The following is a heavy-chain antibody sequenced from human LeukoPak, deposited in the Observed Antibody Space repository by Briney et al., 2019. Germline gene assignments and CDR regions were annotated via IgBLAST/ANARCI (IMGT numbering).Heavy chain of an antibody. CDR3: ASGPRVITIFGPVPISAFDI. CDR2: MNPNSGNT. J-gene: IGHJ3*02. CDR1: GYTFTSYD. Sequence: ASVKVSCKASGYTFTSYDINWVRQATGQGLEWMGWMNPNSGNTGYAQKFQGRVTITRNTSISTAYMELSSLRSEDTAVYYCASGPRVITIFGPVPISAFDIWGQGTMVTVSS. D-gene: IGHD3-3*01. V-gene: IGHV1-8*03.